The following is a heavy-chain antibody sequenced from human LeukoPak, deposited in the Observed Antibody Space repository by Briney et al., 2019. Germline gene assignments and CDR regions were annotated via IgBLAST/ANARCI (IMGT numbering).Heavy chain of an antibody. CDR3: ARAPARWGGIDY. CDR1: GGSISSHY. J-gene: IGHJ4*02. V-gene: IGHV4-59*11. Sequence: SETLSLTCTVSGGSISSHYWSWIRQPPGKGLEWIGYIYYSGSTNYNPSLKSRVTISVDTSKNQFSLKLSSVTAADTAVYYCARAPARWGGIDYWGQGTLVTVSS. CDR2: IYYSGST. D-gene: IGHD6-6*01.